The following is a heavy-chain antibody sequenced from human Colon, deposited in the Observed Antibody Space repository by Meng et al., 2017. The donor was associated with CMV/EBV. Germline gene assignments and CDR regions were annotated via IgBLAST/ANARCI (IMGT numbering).Heavy chain of an antibody. CDR3: VRVSKYHCSGNICYTIDGGAFDI. J-gene: IGHJ3*02. Sequence: NMNLVRHAPGKGLEWGSSISPRSSYIYYADSVKGRFTVSRDNAKNSLYLQLRSLRAEDTAVYYCVRVSKYHCSGNICYTIDGGAFDIWGQGTMVTVSS. CDR1: N. V-gene: IGHV3-21*06. D-gene: IGHD2-2*02. CDR2: ISPRSSYI.